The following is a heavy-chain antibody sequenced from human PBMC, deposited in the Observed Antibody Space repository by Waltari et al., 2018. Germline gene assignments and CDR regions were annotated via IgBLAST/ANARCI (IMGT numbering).Heavy chain of an antibody. V-gene: IGHV4-38-2*02. CDR3: ARATVGSTTTESFDI. D-gene: IGHD1-26*01. Sequence: QVLLQESGPGLLKPSDTLSLTCTASGYSISSRFYWAWIRQPPGKGLEWIASIYHTGDTYQNPSLKSLVTISIDTSKNFFSLKLDSVTAADTAVYFCARATVGSTTTESFDIWGQGTLVSVSS. J-gene: IGHJ3*02. CDR1: GYSISSRFY. CDR2: IYHTGDT.